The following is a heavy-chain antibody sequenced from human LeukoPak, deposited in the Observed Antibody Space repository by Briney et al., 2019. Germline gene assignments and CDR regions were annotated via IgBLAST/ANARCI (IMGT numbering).Heavy chain of an antibody. CDR1: GGSINSGLYY. CDR2: VYSGGST. CDR3: ASEGRGPVVYNWFDS. Sequence: SETLSLTCTVSGGSINSGLYYWSWIRQSAGQGLEWIGRVYSGGSTNYNPSLKGRVTISVDTLKNQFSLMVRSVTAADTAVYYCASEGRGPVVYNWFDSWGQGVLVTVSS. J-gene: IGHJ5*01. D-gene: IGHD3-10*01. V-gene: IGHV4-61*02.